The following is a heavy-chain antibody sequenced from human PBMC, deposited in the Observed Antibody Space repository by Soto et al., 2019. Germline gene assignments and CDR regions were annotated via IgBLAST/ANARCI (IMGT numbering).Heavy chain of an antibody. V-gene: IGHV1-18*01. CDR2: ISAYNGNT. D-gene: IGHD3-22*01. CDR3: ARDRPNTYYYDSSGLTLSIDY. Sequence: ASVKVSCKASGYTFTSYGISWVRQAPGQGLEWMGWISAYNGNTNYAQKLQGRVTMTTDTSTSTAYMELRSLRSDDTAVYYCARDRPNTYYYDSSGLTLSIDYWGQGTLVTVS. CDR1: GYTFTSYG. J-gene: IGHJ4*02.